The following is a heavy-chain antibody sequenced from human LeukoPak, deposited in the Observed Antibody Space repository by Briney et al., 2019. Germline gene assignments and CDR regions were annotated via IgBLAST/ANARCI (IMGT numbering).Heavy chain of an antibody. CDR3: ARAPAYCGGDCYFY. D-gene: IGHD2-21*02. V-gene: IGHV1-2*06. CDR2: INPSNGGT. CDR1: GYIFTDYY. Sequence: ASVKVSCKASGYIFTDYYMHWVRQAPGQGLEWMGRINPSNGGTYYSQKFQGRVTMTRDTSITTAYMELSRLRSDGTAVYYCARAPAYCGGDCYFYWGQGTLVTVSS. J-gene: IGHJ4*02.